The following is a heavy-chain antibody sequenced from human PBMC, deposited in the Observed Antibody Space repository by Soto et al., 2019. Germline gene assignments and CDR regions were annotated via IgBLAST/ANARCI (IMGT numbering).Heavy chain of an antibody. D-gene: IGHD2-21*02. V-gene: IGHV3-23*01. J-gene: IGHJ5*02. CDR2: ISGSGGST. CDR1: GIAFSRSA. CDR3: VRPECGEYCGGDCYLYSWFDP. Sequence: RGSLTLSCAASGIAFSRSAMSWVRQAPGKGLEWVSAISGSGGSTYYADSVKGRFTISRDNSKNTTFLQMNSLKMEDTAVYYCVRPECGEYCGGDCYLYSWFDPWVKGNLV.